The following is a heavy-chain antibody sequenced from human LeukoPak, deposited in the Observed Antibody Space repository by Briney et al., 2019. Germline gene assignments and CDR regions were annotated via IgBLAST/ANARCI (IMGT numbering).Heavy chain of an antibody. CDR1: GGTFISYA. D-gene: IGHD2-15*01. Sequence: ASVKVSCKASGGTFISYAISWVRQAPGQGLEWMGGIIPIFGTANYAQKFQGRVTITADESTSTAYMELSSLRSEDTAVYYCARVDCSGGSCLIDYWGQGTLVTVSS. V-gene: IGHV1-69*13. CDR3: ARVDCSGGSCLIDY. CDR2: IIPIFGTA. J-gene: IGHJ4*02.